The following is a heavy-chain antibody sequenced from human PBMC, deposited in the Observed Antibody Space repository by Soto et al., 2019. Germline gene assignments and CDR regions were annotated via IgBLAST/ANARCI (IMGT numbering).Heavy chain of an antibody. CDR3: ARAGGSGSWYVVY. CDR1: GFTFSDDY. V-gene: IGHV3-11*05. J-gene: IGHJ4*02. Sequence: GGSLRLSCAASGFTFSDDYMSWIRQAPGKGLEWVSYISSSSSYTNYADSVKGRFTISRDNAKNSLYLEMNSLRAEDTAVYYCARAGGSGSWYVVYWGQGTLVTVSS. D-gene: IGHD6-13*01. CDR2: ISSSSSYT.